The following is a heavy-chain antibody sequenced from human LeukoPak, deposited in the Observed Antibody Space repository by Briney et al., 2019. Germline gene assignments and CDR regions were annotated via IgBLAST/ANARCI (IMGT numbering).Heavy chain of an antibody. CDR3: ARDYTSGYYYEFDY. J-gene: IGHJ4*02. D-gene: IGHD3-22*01. CDR2: IWYDRSNK. V-gene: IGHV3-33*01. CDR1: GFTFSSFG. Sequence: PGRSLRLSCAASGFTFSSFGMHWVCPAPGKGLEWVAVIWYDRSNKYYVDSVKVRFTISRDNSKNTLYLQRNSLRCEDTAVYYCARDYTSGYYYEFDYWGQGTLVTVSS.